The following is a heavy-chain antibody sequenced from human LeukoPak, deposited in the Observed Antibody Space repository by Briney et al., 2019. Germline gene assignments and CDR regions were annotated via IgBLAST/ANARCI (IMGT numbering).Heavy chain of an antibody. CDR1: GYTFTSCV. Sequence: ASVKVSCKCSGYTFTSCVIRWVRQAPGQGLEWMGCISAYNGNRNYVQKMQGRDTMTTETSTSTAYMELRSLRSDDPEVNYCARDSVSEPSGENCGGGSCYSGSDFDYWGQGTLVTVSS. J-gene: IGHJ4*02. CDR2: ISAYNGNR. CDR3: ARDSVSEPSGENCGGGSCYSGSDFDY. D-gene: IGHD2-15*01. V-gene: IGHV1-18*01.